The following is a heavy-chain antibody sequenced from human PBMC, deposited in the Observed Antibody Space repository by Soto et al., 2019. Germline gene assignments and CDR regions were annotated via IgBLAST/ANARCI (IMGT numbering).Heavy chain of an antibody. V-gene: IGHV5-51*01. J-gene: IGHJ6*02. Sequence: PRESLKLSRKVSGYSFTSDWIGLVRQMPGKGLEWMGIIYPGDSDTRYSPSFQGQVTISADKSISTAYLQWSSLKASDTAMYYCARQSGSYRYYYYYGMDVWGQGTTVTVSS. CDR1: GYSFTSDW. CDR2: IYPGDSDT. CDR3: ARQSGSYRYYYYYGMDV. D-gene: IGHD1-26*01.